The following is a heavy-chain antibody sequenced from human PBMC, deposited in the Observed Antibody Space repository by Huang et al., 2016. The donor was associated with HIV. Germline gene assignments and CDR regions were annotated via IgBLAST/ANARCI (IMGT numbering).Heavy chain of an antibody. V-gene: IGHV3-49*05. Sequence: EVQFVESGGGLVTPGRSLRLSCTASGFTFGNYGMSWFRQAPGKVLEWVGFIRSKAYSETTEYAASVKGRFTISRDDSKSIAYLQMNSLKPEDTAVYYCTRDSVYPNYYDGSGFYFDYWGQGTLVTVSS. CDR3: TRDSVYPNYYDGSGFYFDY. J-gene: IGHJ4*02. CDR1: GFTFGNYG. D-gene: IGHD3-22*01. CDR2: IRSKAYSETT.